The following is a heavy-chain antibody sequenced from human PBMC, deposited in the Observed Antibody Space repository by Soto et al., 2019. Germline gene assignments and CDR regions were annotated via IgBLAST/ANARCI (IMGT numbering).Heavy chain of an antibody. D-gene: IGHD5-18*01. Sequence: QTGGSLRLSCAASGFTFSSYGMHWVRQAPGKGLEWVAVIWYDGSNKYYADSVKGRFTISRDNSKNTLYLQMNSLRAEDTAVYYCARDSRGYSYGPLGYYYYGMDVWGQGTTVTVSS. V-gene: IGHV3-33*01. J-gene: IGHJ6*02. CDR2: IWYDGSNK. CDR1: GFTFSSYG. CDR3: ARDSRGYSYGPLGYYYYGMDV.